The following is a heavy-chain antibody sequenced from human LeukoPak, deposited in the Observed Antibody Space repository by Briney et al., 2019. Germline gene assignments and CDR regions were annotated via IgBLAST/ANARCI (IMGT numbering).Heavy chain of an antibody. CDR2: IRNDRIT. D-gene: IGHD5-12*01. V-gene: IGHV3-15*01. CDR3: TWMATIFTVDY. J-gene: IGHJ4*02. CDR1: GLTFSDAW. Sequence: SGGSLRLSCVLSGLTFSDAWMSWVRQAPGKGLEWVGRIRNDRITDYAAPVQGRFSISRDNSKNTFYLQMDSLRTEDTGMYFCTWMATIFTVDYWGQGTLVTVSS.